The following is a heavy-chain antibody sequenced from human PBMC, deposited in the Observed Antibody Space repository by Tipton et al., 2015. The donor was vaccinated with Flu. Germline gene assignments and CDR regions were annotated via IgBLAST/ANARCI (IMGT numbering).Heavy chain of an antibody. CDR3: ATGLSSGWV. CDR2: MKPSSGNV. V-gene: IGHV1-8*02. J-gene: IGHJ4*02. Sequence: QLVQSGAEVKKPGSSVRVSCRASGGSIFTNYAISWARQATGQGPEWMGWMKPSSGNVGYAKKFQGRVTLTRSTSISTAYMELSGLTSDDTAVYYCATGLSSGWVWGQGTLVTVSS. CDR1: GGSIFTNYA. D-gene: IGHD6-19*01.